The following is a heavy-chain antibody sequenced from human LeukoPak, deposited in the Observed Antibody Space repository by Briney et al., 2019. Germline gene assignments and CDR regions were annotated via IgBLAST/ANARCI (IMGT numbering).Heavy chain of an antibody. CDR1: GYTFSTYT. CDR2: INVGKGNT. CDR3: ARGSSSWANALDI. Sequence: ASVKASCKASGYTFSTYTMHWVRQAPGQRPEWMGWINVGKGNTKYSQKFQGRVTITRDTSASTAYMELRSLRSEDTAVYYCARGSSSWANALDIWGQGTMVTVSS. V-gene: IGHV1-3*01. J-gene: IGHJ3*02. D-gene: IGHD6-13*01.